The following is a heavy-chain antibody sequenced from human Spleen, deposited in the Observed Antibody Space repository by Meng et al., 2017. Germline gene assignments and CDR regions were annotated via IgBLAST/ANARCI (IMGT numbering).Heavy chain of an antibody. CDR2: IYHSGNT. V-gene: IGHV4-4*02. CDR3: ARARSSSWSFDY. D-gene: IGHD6-13*01. Sequence: QVQLQESGPGLVKPSGTLSLTCAVSGGSISSSNWWSWVRQPPGKGLEWIGEIYHSGNTNYNPSLKSRVAMSVDKSKNQFSLRLSSVNAADTDVYYCARARSSSWSFDYWGQGTLVTVSS. J-gene: IGHJ4*02. CDR1: GGSISSSNW.